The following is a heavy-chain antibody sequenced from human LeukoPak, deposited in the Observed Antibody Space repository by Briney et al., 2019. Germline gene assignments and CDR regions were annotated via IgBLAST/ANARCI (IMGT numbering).Heavy chain of an antibody. CDR3: ARGPSSGWYATYYFDY. D-gene: IGHD6-19*01. Sequence: GGSLRLSCAASGFTFSIYEMNWVRQAPGKGLEWVSYISSSGSTIHYADSVKGRFTISRDNAKNSLYLQMNSLRAEDTAVYYCARGPSSGWYATYYFDYWGQGTLVTVSS. J-gene: IGHJ4*02. CDR2: ISSSGSTI. V-gene: IGHV3-48*03. CDR1: GFTFSIYE.